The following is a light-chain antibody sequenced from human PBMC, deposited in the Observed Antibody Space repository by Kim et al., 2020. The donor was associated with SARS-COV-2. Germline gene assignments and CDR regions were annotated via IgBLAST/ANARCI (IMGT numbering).Light chain of an antibody. V-gene: IGLV3-1*01. CDR2: QGN. J-gene: IGLJ2*01. Sequence: GSPGQTASITCSGDKLGDKYACWYQQKPGQSPVLVIYQGNKRPSGIPERFSGSNSGNTATLTISGTQAMDEADYYCQAWDSSTVVFGGGTKVTVL. CDR3: QAWDSSTVV. CDR1: KLGDKY.